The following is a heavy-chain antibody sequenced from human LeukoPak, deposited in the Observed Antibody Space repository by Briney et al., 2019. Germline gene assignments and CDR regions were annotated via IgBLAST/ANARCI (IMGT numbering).Heavy chain of an antibody. CDR1: GFTFSSYA. Sequence: GGSLRLSCAVSGFTFSSYAMSWVRQAPGKGLEWVSGITSSGTTTDYADSVKGRFTISRDNSKNTLYLQMNSLRAEDTAVYYCASSGWYYGGWGQGTLVTVSS. V-gene: IGHV3-23*01. CDR2: ITSSGTTT. CDR3: ASSGWYYGG. D-gene: IGHD6-19*01. J-gene: IGHJ4*02.